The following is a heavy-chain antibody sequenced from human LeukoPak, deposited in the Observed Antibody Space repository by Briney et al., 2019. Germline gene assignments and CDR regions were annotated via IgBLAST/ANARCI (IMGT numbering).Heavy chain of an antibody. J-gene: IGHJ4*02. CDR2: ICYSGST. Sequence: SETLSLTCTVSGGSISSSSYYWGWIRQPPGKGLEWIGSICYSGSTYYNPSLKSRVTISVDTSKNQFSLKLSSVTAADTAVYYCARLGEWELPGPDYFDYWGQGNLVSVSS. V-gene: IGHV4-39*01. D-gene: IGHD1-26*01. CDR3: ARLGEWELPGPDYFDY. CDR1: GGSISSSSYY.